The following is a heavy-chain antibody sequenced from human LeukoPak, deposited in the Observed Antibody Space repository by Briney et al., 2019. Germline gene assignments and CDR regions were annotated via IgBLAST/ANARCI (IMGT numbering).Heavy chain of an antibody. D-gene: IGHD7-27*01. CDR1: GFTFKNCA. J-gene: IGHJ4*02. CDR3: ARDDNWGFDY. CDR2: TRGSGSGM. V-gene: IGHV3-21*05. Sequence: GGSLRLSCVASGFTFKNCAMSWVRQAPGKGLEWIANTRGSGSGMGSGSYYAGAVQGRFTISRDNAKNSLYLQMNSLRAEDTAFYYCARDDNWGFDYWGQGALVTVSS.